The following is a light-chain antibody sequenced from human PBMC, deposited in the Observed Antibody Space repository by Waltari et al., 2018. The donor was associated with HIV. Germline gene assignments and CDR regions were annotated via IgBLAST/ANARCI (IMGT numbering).Light chain of an antibody. J-gene: IGKJ1*01. CDR3: QQSYGSPPWT. Sequence: DIQMTQSPSSLSASVGDRVTITCRASQTINTYVNWYQQKPGKAPQFLIYAASSLQSGVPSRFSGSGSGADFTLTISSLQPEDFATYYCQQSYGSPPWTFGQGTKVEIK. CDR2: AAS. V-gene: IGKV1-39*01. CDR1: QTINTY.